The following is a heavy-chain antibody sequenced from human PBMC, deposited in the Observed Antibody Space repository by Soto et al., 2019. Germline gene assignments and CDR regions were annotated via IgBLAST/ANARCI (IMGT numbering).Heavy chain of an antibody. CDR3: TRGSSFRELYPTYFDY. V-gene: IGHV3-49*04. Sequence: PXESLRLSCTASGFTFGGYAMSWVRQAPGKGLEWVGFIRGKAYDATTEYAASVRGRFTISRDDSKSIAYLQMHSLKTEDTAVYYCTRGSSFRELYPTYFDYWGQGTLVTVSS. CDR1: GFTFGGYA. CDR2: IRGKAYDATT. J-gene: IGHJ4*02. D-gene: IGHD3-10*01.